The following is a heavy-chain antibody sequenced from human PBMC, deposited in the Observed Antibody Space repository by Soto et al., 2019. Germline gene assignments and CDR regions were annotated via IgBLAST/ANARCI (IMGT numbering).Heavy chain of an antibody. CDR2: IIPIFGTA. D-gene: IGHD2-2*01. CDR1: GGTFSSYA. Sequence: QVQLVQSGAEVKKPGSSVKVSCKASGGTFSSYAISWVRQAPGQGLEWMGGIIPIFGTANYAQKFQGRVTITADESTSTAYMELSSLRSEDTAVYYCARRMGGYCSSTSCYRRSHKRYYYGMDVWGQGTTVTVSS. V-gene: IGHV1-69*01. CDR3: ARRMGGYCSSTSCYRRSHKRYYYGMDV. J-gene: IGHJ6*02.